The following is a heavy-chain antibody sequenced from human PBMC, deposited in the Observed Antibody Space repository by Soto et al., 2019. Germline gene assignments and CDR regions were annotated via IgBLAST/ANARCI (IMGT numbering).Heavy chain of an antibody. Sequence: SETLCLTCTVSGGTISSGGYYWSWIRQPPGKGLEWIGYIYYSGSTYYNPSLKSRVTISVDTSKNQFSLKLSSVTAADTAVYYCARDAPDSSGYYYSRSFDPWGQGTLVTVSS. CDR1: GGTISSGGYY. CDR3: ARDAPDSSGYYYSRSFDP. V-gene: IGHV4-30-4*01. D-gene: IGHD3-22*01. CDR2: IYYSGST. J-gene: IGHJ5*02.